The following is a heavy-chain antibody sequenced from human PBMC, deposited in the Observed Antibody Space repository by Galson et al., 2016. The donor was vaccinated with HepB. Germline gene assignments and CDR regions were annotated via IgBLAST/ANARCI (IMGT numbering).Heavy chain of an antibody. CDR1: GFTFSSYA. CDR3: AREGLSSSWYMPLYYFDS. V-gene: IGHV3-23*01. CDR2: ISGSGGST. J-gene: IGHJ4*02. D-gene: IGHD6-13*01. Sequence: SLRLSCAASGFTFSSYAMSWVRQAPGKGLEWVSAISGSGGSTYYADSVKGRFTISRDNSKNTLYLQMKSLRAEDTAVYYCAREGLSSSWYMPLYYFDSWGQGTLVTVSS.